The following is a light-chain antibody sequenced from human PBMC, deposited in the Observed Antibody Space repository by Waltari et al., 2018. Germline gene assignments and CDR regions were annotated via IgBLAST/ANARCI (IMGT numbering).Light chain of an antibody. CDR3: AAWDDSLSGFVL. CDR1: SSNLGRHP. J-gene: IGLJ2*01. Sequence: QSVLTQPPSVSRTPRPRVTIPCSGSSSNLGRHPVYWYQQLPGTAPKLLIYMDNQRPSGVPDRFSGSKSGPSASLAISGLRSEDEGNYYCAAWDDSLSGFVLFGGGTKVTVL. V-gene: IGLV1-47*01. CDR2: MDN.